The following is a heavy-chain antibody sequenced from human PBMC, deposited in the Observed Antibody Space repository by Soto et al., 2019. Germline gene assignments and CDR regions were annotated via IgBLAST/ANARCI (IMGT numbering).Heavy chain of an antibody. J-gene: IGHJ4*01. D-gene: IGHD6-6*01. CDR3: ARELGYSSSSVPFDY. CDR2: IKQDGTEK. CDR1: GFTFSNYW. V-gene: IGHV3-7*01. Sequence: GGSLRLSCAASGFTFSNYWMNWVRQAPGKGLEWVANIKQDGTEKYYVDSVEGRFTISRDNAKNSLYLHLNTLRAEDTAVYYCARELGYSSSSVPFDYWGHGAL.